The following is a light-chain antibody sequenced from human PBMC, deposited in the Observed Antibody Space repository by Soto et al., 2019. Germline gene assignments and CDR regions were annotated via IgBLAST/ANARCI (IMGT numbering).Light chain of an antibody. CDR2: SSN. V-gene: IGLV1-44*01. CDR3: SAWDDGLLLV. J-gene: IGLJ3*02. Sequence: QSVLTQPPSASGTPGQRVIISCSGSSSNIGSYTVNWYQQFPGTAPKLLIYSSNQRPSGVPDRFSDSKSGTSASLAISGLQSEDEADYYCSAWDDGLLLVFGGGTKVTVL. CDR1: SSNIGSYT.